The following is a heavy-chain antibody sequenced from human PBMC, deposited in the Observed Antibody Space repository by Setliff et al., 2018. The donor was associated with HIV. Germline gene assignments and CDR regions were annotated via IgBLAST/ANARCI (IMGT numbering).Heavy chain of an antibody. D-gene: IGHD3-22*01. CDR2: INHSGST. V-gene: IGHV4-34*01. Sequence: SETLSLTCAVYGGSFSGYYWSWIRQPPGKGLEWMGEINHSGSTNYNPSLKRRVTISVDTSKNQFSLKLRSVTAADSAVYYCATGRGRGRDDSSGYYSGYYSYYMDVWGKGTTVTVSS. J-gene: IGHJ6*03. CDR1: GGSFSGYY. CDR3: ATGRGRGRDDSSGYYSGYYSYYMDV.